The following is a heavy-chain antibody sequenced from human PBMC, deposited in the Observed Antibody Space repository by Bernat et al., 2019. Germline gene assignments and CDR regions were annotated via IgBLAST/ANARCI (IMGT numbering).Heavy chain of an antibody. CDR1: GFTFSSYG. Sequence: QVQLVESGGGVVQPGRSLRLSCAASGFTFSSYGMHWVRQAPGKGLEWVAVISYDGSNKYYADSVKGRFTISRDNSKNTLYLQMNSLRAEDTAVYYCAKGSIHVRYYYGMDVWGQGTTVTISS. CDR2: ISYDGSNK. J-gene: IGHJ6*02. D-gene: IGHD2-2*01. V-gene: IGHV3-30*18. CDR3: AKGSIHVRYYYGMDV.